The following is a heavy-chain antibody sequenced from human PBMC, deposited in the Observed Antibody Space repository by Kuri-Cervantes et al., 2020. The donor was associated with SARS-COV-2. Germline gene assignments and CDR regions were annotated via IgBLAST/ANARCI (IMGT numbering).Heavy chain of an antibody. CDR2: ISGSSSYI. J-gene: IGHJ4*02. CDR1: GFTFSSYA. CDR3: ARALPEGVGATSRRRGFDY. V-gene: IGHV3-21*01. D-gene: IGHD1-26*01. Sequence: GGSLRLSCAASGFTFSSYAMSWVRQAPGKGLEWVSAISGSSSYIYYADSVKGRFTISRDNAKNSLYLQMNSLRAEDTAVYYCARALPEGVGATSRRRGFDYWGQGTLVTVSS.